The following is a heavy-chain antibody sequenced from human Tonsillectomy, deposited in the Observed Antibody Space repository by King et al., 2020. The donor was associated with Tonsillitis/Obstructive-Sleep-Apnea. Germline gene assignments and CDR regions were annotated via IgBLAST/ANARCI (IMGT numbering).Heavy chain of an antibody. CDR3: TKDLRLLTY. Sequence: VQLVESGGGLVKPGGSLRLSCAASGFTFSHAWMSWVRQAPGKGLVWVGRSKSKTDGGTTDYAAPVKGRFTISSDDSTNTLYLQMNSLNTEDTAVYYCTKDLRLLTYWGQGTLVTVSS. J-gene: IGHJ4*02. D-gene: IGHD3-9*01. CDR2: SKSKTDGGTT. V-gene: IGHV3-15*01. CDR1: GFTFSHAW.